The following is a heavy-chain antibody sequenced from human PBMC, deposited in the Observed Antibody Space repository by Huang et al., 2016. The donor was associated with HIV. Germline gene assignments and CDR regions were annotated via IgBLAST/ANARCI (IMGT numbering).Heavy chain of an antibody. D-gene: IGHD5-12*01. J-gene: IGHJ6*03. Sequence: QVQLVESGGGVVQPGGSLRLSCGSSGFIFDNFGMVWVRQGQCRGVGWVAVIRNGGSKEDKGSSVKGRCSISGDNYENMVYLQMNSLGDGDTAIYYFARAVDGFNSKGFYMDVWGKGTAVIVSS. CDR1: GFIFDNFG. CDR2: IRNGGSKE. CDR3: ARAVDGFNSKGFYMDV. V-gene: IGHV3-30*02.